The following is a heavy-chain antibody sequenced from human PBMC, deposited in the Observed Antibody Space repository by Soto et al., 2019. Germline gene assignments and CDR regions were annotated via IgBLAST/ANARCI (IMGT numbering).Heavy chain of an antibody. J-gene: IGHJ6*02. Sequence: QITLKESGPTLVKPTQTLTLTCTFSAFSLSTGGVGVGWIRQPPGKALEWLALIYWDDDKRYSPSLRSRLTIPKATSNTQVVLTLTTMDPVDTATYYCIQSRCGGDCLQSYASYYYYGMDVWGQGTTVTVSS. CDR1: AFSLSTGGVG. CDR3: IQSRCGGDCLQSYASYYYYGMDV. CDR2: IYWDDDK. D-gene: IGHD2-21*02. V-gene: IGHV2-5*02.